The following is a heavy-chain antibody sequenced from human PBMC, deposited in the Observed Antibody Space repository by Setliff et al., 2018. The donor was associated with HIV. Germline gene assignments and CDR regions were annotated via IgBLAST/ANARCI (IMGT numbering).Heavy chain of an antibody. Sequence: SETLSLTCAVYGGSFSAYYWSWIRQPPGKGLEWIGEISHSGSTNYNPSLKSRVTISVDTSTNKFSLKLSSVTAADTAVYYCARPVEMANREFDYWGQGTLVTVSS. D-gene: IGHD1-26*01. J-gene: IGHJ4*02. V-gene: IGHV4-34*01. CDR3: ARPVEMANREFDY. CDR1: GGSFSAYY. CDR2: ISHSGST.